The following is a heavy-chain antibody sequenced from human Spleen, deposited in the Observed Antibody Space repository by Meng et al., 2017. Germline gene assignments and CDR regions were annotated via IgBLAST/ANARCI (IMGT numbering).Heavy chain of an antibody. D-gene: IGHD6-19*01. Sequence: GGSLRLSCAASGFTFSSYAMDWVRQAPGKGLEWVAGISYDGSNKYFADSVKGRFTISRDNSKNTLFLQMNSLRAEDTAVYYCERYSSAWYELDYLGQGTLVTVSS. CDR1: GFTFSSYA. J-gene: IGHJ4*02. CDR3: ERYSSAWYELDY. V-gene: IGHV3-30*01. CDR2: ISYDGSNK.